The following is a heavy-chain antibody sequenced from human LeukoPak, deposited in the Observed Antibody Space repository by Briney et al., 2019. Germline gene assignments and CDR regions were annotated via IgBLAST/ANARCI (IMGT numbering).Heavy chain of an antibody. Sequence: GGSLRLSCAASGFTFSSYWMHWVRHAPGKGLVWVSRIKTDGSDTSYADSVKGRFTISRDNAKNTLYLQVNSMSAEDTAVYYCARGGSSGCLDYWGQGTLVTVSS. CDR2: IKTDGSDT. CDR1: GFTFSSYW. CDR3: ARGGSSGCLDY. V-gene: IGHV3-74*01. D-gene: IGHD6-19*01. J-gene: IGHJ4*02.